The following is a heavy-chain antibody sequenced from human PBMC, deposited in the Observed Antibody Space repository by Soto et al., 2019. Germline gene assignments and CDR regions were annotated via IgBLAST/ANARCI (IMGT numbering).Heavy chain of an antibody. Sequence: TSETLSLTCTVSGASIRSTDYYWSWIRQAPGKGLEWIGYVYYTGSTYYNPSLMSRLTISADTSKNQFSLKLNSVTAADTAVYYCARDLHYFDGSGYHWEAPFEYWGLGTLVTVSS. CDR1: GASIRSTDYY. V-gene: IGHV4-30-4*01. CDR3: ARDLHYFDGSGYHWEAPFEY. J-gene: IGHJ4*02. CDR2: VYYTGST. D-gene: IGHD3-22*01.